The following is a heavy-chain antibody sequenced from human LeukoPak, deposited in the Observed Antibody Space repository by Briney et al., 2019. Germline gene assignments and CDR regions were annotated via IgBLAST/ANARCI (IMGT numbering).Heavy chain of an antibody. V-gene: IGHV4-30-4*01. J-gene: IGHJ4*02. CDR3: ARGGGTISDFDY. CDR1: GGSISSGDYY. Sequence: SETLSLTCTVSGGSISSGDYYWSWIRQPPGKGLEWIGYIYYSGSTYYNPSLKSRVTISVDRSKNQFSLKLSSVTAADTAVYYCARGGGTISDFDYWGQGTLVTVSS. CDR2: IYYSGST. D-gene: IGHD3-3*01.